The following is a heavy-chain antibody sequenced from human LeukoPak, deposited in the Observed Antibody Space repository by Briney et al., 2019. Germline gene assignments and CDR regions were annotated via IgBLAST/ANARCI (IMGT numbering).Heavy chain of an antibody. D-gene: IGHD5-24*01. CDR3: AREMVEMATIFPYFDY. CDR2: INPNSGGT. Sequence: ASVKVSCKASGYTFTSYYMHWVRQAPGQGLEWMGWINPNSGGTNYAQKFQGRVTMTRDTSISTAYMELSRLRSDDTAVYYCAREMVEMATIFPYFDYWGQGTLVTVSS. V-gene: IGHV1-2*02. J-gene: IGHJ4*02. CDR1: GYTFTSYY.